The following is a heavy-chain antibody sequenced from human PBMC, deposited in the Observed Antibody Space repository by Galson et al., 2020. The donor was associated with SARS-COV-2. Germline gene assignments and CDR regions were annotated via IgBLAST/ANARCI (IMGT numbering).Heavy chain of an antibody. CDR2: IYYDGET. D-gene: IGHD3-10*01. CDR1: GGSINSRTSY. CDR3: ARQEAGIVVIRGLIEGHYIDS. V-gene: IGHV4-39*01. J-gene: IGHJ4*02. Sequence: SQTLSLTCAVSGGSINSRTSYWGWVRQPPGKGLEWIGKIYYDGETYYNPSLKSRVTISVDTSESHFSLRLTSVTAADTAVYYCARQEAGIVVIRGLIEGHYIDSWGQGTRVTVSS.